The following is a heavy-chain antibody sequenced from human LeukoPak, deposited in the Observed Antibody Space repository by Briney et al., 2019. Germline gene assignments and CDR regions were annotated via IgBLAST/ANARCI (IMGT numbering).Heavy chain of an antibody. Sequence: PGGSLRLSCAASGFTFSSYGMHWVRQAPGKGLEGVAVIWYDGSNKYYADSVKGRFTISRDNSKNTLYLQMNSLRAEDTAVYYCAREGAGSGEFDYWGQGTLVTVSS. D-gene: IGHD6-25*01. V-gene: IGHV3-33*01. CDR3: AREGAGSGEFDY. CDR1: GFTFSSYG. CDR2: IWYDGSNK. J-gene: IGHJ4*02.